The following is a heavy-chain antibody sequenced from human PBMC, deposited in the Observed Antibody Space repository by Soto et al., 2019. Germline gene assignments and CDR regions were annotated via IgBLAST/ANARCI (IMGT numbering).Heavy chain of an antibody. CDR3: ARDSVYYGDYELNYFDY. V-gene: IGHV3-11*05. J-gene: IGHJ4*02. Sequence: PGGSLRLSCAASGFTFSDYYMSWIRQAPGKGLEWVSYISSSSSYTNYADSVKGRFTISRDNAKNSLYLQMNGLRAEDTAVYYCARDSVYYGDYELNYFDYWGQGTLVTVSS. D-gene: IGHD4-17*01. CDR2: ISSSSSYT. CDR1: GFTFSDYY.